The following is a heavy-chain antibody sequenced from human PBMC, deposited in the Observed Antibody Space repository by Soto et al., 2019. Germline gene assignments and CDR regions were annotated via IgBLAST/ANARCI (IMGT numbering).Heavy chain of an antibody. D-gene: IGHD6-13*01. Sequence: GESLKISCKGSGYSFTSYWIGWVRQMPGKGLEWMGIIYPGDSDTRYSPSFQGQVTISADKSISTAYLQWSSLKASDTAMYYCARQVAAAGSSVYYYGMDLWGQGTTVTVSS. V-gene: IGHV5-51*01. CDR3: ARQVAAAGSSVYYYGMDL. J-gene: IGHJ6*02. CDR1: GYSFTSYW. CDR2: IYPGDSDT.